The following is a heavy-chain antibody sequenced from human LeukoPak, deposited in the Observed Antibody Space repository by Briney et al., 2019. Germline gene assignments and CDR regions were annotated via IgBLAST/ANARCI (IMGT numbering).Heavy chain of an antibody. Sequence: SEALSLTCAVSGASISSSNWLSWVRQPPGKGLEWIGEIYHSGSTNYNPSLKSRVTISVDNSKNQFSLKMSSMTAADTAVYYCARAGWYTLDNWGHGTLVTVSS. CDR2: IYHSGST. CDR1: GASISSSNW. CDR3: ARAGWYTLDN. D-gene: IGHD2-15*01. J-gene: IGHJ4*01. V-gene: IGHV4-4*02.